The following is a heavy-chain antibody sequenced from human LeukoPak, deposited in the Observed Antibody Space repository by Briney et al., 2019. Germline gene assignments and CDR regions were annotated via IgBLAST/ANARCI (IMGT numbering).Heavy chain of an antibody. Sequence: SVKVSCKASGGTFSSYAISWVRQAPGQGLEWMGGIIPIFGTANYAQKFQGRVTITADESTSTAYMELSSLRSEDTAVYYCAREPYYYYYMDVWGKGTTVTISS. V-gene: IGHV1-69*13. CDR1: GGTFSSYA. CDR3: AREPYYYYYMDV. CDR2: IIPIFGTA. J-gene: IGHJ6*03.